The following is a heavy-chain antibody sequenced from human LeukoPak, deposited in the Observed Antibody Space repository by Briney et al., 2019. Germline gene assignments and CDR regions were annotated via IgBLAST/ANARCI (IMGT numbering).Heavy chain of an antibody. CDR1: GGSITSDY. Sequence: SETLSLTCTVSGGSITSDYWSWIRQPPGKGLEWIGYIYYSGRTNYNPSLKSRVTISIDTSKKQFSLKLSSVTAADTAVYYCAGEVATDRYYYYIDVWGKGTTVTISS. J-gene: IGHJ6*03. V-gene: IGHV4-59*01. CDR2: IYYSGRT. D-gene: IGHD5-12*01. CDR3: AGEVATDRYYYYIDV.